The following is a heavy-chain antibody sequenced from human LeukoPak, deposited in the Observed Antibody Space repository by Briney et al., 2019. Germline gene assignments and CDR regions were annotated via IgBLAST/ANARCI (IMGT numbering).Heavy chain of an antibody. J-gene: IGHJ6*02. Sequence: SVKVSCKASGGTFSSYAISWVRQAPGQGLEWMAGIIPIFGTANYAQKFQGRVTITADESTSTAYMELSSLRSEDTAVYYCARIRRDSSGYYSPPYYYYGMDVWGQGTTVTVSS. D-gene: IGHD3-22*01. CDR2: IIPIFGTA. CDR1: GGTFSSYA. CDR3: ARIRRDSSGYYSPPYYYYGMDV. V-gene: IGHV1-69*13.